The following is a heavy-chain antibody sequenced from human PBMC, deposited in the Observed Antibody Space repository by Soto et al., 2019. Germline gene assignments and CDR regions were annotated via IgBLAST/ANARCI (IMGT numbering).Heavy chain of an antibody. CDR2: VDHSGRAT. V-gene: IGHV3-23*01. CDR1: GLIFSNYA. Sequence: PGGSLRLSCAASGLIFSNYAWSWVRQAPGKGLEWVSTVDHSGRATHYPDSVKGRFTISRDDSKSTLHLQISSLGAEDAAIYYCATEVGHSGPAFDYWGQGILVTVSS. D-gene: IGHD1-26*01. J-gene: IGHJ4*02. CDR3: ATEVGHSGPAFDY.